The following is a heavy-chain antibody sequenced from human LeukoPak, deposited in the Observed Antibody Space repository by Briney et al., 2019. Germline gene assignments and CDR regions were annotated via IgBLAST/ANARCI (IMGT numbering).Heavy chain of an antibody. CDR3: AREGCSSTSCSTQNNWFDP. Sequence: SETLSLTCTVSGGSISSSSYYWGWIRQPPGKGLEWIGSIYYSGSTYYNPSLKSRVTISVDTSKNQFSLKLSSVTAADTAVYYCAREGCSSTSCSTQNNWFDPWGQGTLVTVSS. CDR2: IYYSGST. J-gene: IGHJ5*02. CDR1: GGSISSSSYY. D-gene: IGHD2-2*01. V-gene: IGHV4-39*07.